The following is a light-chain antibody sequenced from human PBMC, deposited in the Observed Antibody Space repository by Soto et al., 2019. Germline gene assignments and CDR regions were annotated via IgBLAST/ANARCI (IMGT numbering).Light chain of an antibody. CDR1: SSNIGSNY. CDR3: AAWDDSLSGLVV. Sequence: QSVLTQPPSASGTPGQRVTSSCSGSSSNIGSNYVYWYQQLPGTAPKLLIYRNNQRHSGVPDRFSGSKSGTSASLAISGRRSEDEADYYCAAWDDSLSGLVVFGGGTTVTVL. CDR2: RNN. J-gene: IGLJ2*01. V-gene: IGLV1-47*01.